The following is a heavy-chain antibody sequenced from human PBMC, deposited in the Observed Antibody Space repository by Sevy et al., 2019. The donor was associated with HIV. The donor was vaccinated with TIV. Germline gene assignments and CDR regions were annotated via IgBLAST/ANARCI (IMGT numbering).Heavy chain of an antibody. CDR3: ANAYSGSYSHSYLYALDV. Sequence: GGSLRLSCIGSGFSFSYYGIHWVRQSPGKGLDWVALISHDGINEYYADSVKGRFTISRENSKNTVYLEMNRLRNEDTAIYFCANAYSGSYSHSYLYALDVWGQGTRVTVSS. CDR2: ISHDGINE. CDR1: GFSFSYYG. V-gene: IGHV3-30*18. D-gene: IGHD1-26*01. J-gene: IGHJ6*02.